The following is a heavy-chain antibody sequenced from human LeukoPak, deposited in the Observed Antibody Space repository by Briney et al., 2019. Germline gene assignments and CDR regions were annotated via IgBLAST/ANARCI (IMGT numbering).Heavy chain of an antibody. Sequence: PGGSLRLSCAASGFTFDDYAMHWVRQAPGKGLEWVSGISWNSGSIGYADSVKGRFTISRDNAKNSLYLQMNSLRAEDTALYYCAKDMSTEYWCFDLWGRGTLVTVSS. D-gene: IGHD4-17*01. CDR3: AKDMSTEYWCFDL. CDR2: ISWNSGSI. J-gene: IGHJ2*01. CDR1: GFTFDDYA. V-gene: IGHV3-9*01.